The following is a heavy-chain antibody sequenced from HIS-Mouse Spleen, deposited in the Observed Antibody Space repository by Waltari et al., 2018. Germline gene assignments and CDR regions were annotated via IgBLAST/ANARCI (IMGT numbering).Heavy chain of an antibody. J-gene: IGHJ2*01. D-gene: IGHD7-27*01. Sequence: QVQLQQWGAGLLKPSETLSLTCAVYGGSFSGYYWSWIRQPPGKGLEWIGEINHSGSTNTNPSVKSGVTISVDTSKNQFSLKLSSVTAADTAVYYCARVRTGDPSYWYFDLWGRGTLVTVSS. CDR1: GGSFSGYY. CDR2: INHSGST. CDR3: ARVRTGDPSYWYFDL. V-gene: IGHV4-34*01.